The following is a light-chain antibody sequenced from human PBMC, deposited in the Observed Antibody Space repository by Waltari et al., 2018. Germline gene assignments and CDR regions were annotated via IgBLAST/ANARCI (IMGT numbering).Light chain of an antibody. CDR2: YDN. CDR3: CSYAGSGTYV. V-gene: IGLV3-21*01. CDR1: NIESKS. Sequence: SYVLTQPPSVSVAPGETARITCGGNNIESKSVHWYRQRPGQAPVVVISYDNDRAAGIPERFSGSNSGNTATLTISGLQAEDEADYYCCSYAGSGTYVFGTGTKVTVL. J-gene: IGLJ1*01.